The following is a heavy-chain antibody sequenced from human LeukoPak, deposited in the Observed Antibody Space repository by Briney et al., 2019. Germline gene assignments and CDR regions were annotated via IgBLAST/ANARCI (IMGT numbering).Heavy chain of an antibody. V-gene: IGHV1-69*13. D-gene: IGHD1-7*01. CDR1: GGTFSSYA. CDR2: IIPIFGTA. Sequence: SVKVSCTASGGTFSSYAISWVRQAPGQGLEWMGGIIPIFGTANYAQKFQGRVTITADESTSTAYMELSSLRSEDTAVYYCARAAGELLYYYGMDVWGQGTTVTVSS. CDR3: ARAAGELLYYYGMDV. J-gene: IGHJ6*02.